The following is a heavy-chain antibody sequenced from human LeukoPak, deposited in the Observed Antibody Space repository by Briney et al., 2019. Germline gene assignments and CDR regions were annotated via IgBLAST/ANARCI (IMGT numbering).Heavy chain of an antibody. Sequence: GGSLRLSCAASGFTFSSYSMNWARQAPGKGLEWVSSISSSSSYIYYADSVKGRFTISRDNAKNSLYLQMNSLRAEDTAVYYCARDHAAGTIDYWGQGTLVTVSS. J-gene: IGHJ4*02. CDR3: ARDHAAGTIDY. CDR1: GFTFSSYS. CDR2: ISSSSSYI. V-gene: IGHV3-21*01. D-gene: IGHD6-13*01.